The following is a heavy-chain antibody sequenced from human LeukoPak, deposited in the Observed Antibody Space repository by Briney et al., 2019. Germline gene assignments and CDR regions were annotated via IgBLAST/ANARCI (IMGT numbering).Heavy chain of an antibody. CDR2: INPSGGST. CDR1: GYTFTSYY. V-gene: IGHV1-46*01. CDR3: ARASEYCSGGSCYTKYNWFDP. D-gene: IGHD2-15*01. Sequence: ASVKVSCKASGYTFTSYYMHWVRQAPGQGLEWMGLINPSGGSTSYAQKFQGRVTMTRDTSTSTVYMELSSLRSEDTAVYYCARASEYCSGGSCYTKYNWFDPWGQGTLVTVS. J-gene: IGHJ5*02.